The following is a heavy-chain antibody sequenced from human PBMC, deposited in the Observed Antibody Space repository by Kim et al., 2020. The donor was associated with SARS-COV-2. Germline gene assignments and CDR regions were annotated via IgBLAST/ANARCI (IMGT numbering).Heavy chain of an antibody. V-gene: IGHV4-59*08. Sequence: SETLSLTCTVSGGSISSYYWSWIRQPPGKGLEWIGYIYYSGSTNYNPSLKSRVIISVDTSKNQFSLKLSSVTAADTAVYYCARSLKVATVTTPFDYWVQG. CDR3: ARSLKVATVTTPFDY. J-gene: IGHJ4*02. CDR1: GGSISSYY. CDR2: IYYSGST. D-gene: IGHD4-17*01.